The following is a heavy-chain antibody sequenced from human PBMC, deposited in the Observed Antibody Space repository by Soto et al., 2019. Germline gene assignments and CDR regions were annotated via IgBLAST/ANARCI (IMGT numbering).Heavy chain of an antibody. D-gene: IGHD6-6*01. CDR1: GFTFSNAW. V-gene: IGHV3-15*07. J-gene: IGHJ6*02. CDR3: ITDRPYSSSYYYYGMDV. Sequence: EVQLVESGGGLVKPGGSLRLSCAASGFTFSNAWMNWVRQAPGKGLEWVGRIKSKTDGGTTDYAAPVKGRFTISRDDSKNTLYLQMNSLKTDDTAVYYCITDRPYSSSYYYYGMDVWGQGTTVTVSS. CDR2: IKSKTDGGTT.